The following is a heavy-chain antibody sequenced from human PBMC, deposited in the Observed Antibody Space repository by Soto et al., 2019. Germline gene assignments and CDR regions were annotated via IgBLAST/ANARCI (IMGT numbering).Heavy chain of an antibody. V-gene: IGHV4-59*11. Sequence: SETLSLTCTVSGGSINNHYWSWIRQPPGKGLEWVGHIYYSGSAGYNPSLKSRLTISVDTSKNQFSLKLSSVTAADTAVYYCARVSTKGSWDFDYWGQGTLVTVSS. CDR2: IYYSGSA. CDR1: GGSINNHY. J-gene: IGHJ4*02. D-gene: IGHD1-1*01. CDR3: ARVSTKGSWDFDY.